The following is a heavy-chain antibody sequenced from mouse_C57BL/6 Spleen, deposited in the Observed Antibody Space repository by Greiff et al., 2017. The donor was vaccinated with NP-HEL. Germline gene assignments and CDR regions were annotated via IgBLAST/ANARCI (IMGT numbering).Heavy chain of an antibody. V-gene: IGHV1-82*01. J-gene: IGHJ3*01. D-gene: IGHD1-1*01. CDR1: GYAFSSSW. CDR2: IYPGDGDT. Sequence: QVQLRQSGPELVKPGASVKISCKASGYAFSSSWMNWVKQRPGKGLEWIGRIYPGDGDTNYNGKFKGKATLTADKSSSTAYMQLSSLTSEDSAVYFCGLYYYGSSLFAYWGQGTLVTVSA. CDR3: GLYYYGSSLFAY.